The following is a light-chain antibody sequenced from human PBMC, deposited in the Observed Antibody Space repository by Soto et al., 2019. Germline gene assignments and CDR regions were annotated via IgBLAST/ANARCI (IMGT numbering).Light chain of an antibody. CDR3: QQYNNWPPIT. V-gene: IGKV3-15*01. Sequence: EIVMTQSPATLSVSPGERATLSCRASQSVSSNLAWYQQKPGQAPRLLIYGAATRATGIPARFSGSRSGTEFTLTINSLQSEDFAVYYCQQYNNWPPITFGQGTRLEIK. CDR1: QSVSSN. CDR2: GAA. J-gene: IGKJ5*01.